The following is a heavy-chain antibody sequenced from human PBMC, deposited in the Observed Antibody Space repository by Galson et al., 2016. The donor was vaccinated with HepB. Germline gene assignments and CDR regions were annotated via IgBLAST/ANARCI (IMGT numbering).Heavy chain of an antibody. Sequence: ETLSLTCAVYGGSFSSKSWTWIRQSPGKGLEWIGEVSQSGGVKYNPSLESRVTMSIDTSKFQLFLKLSSVTAADTAVYYCARGRRYFLPGYYDSSGYSYFDNWGQGTLVTVSS. CDR1: GGSFSSKS. CDR3: ARGRRYFLPGYYDSSGYSYFDN. D-gene: IGHD3-22*01. CDR2: VSQSGGV. V-gene: IGHV4-34*01. J-gene: IGHJ4*02.